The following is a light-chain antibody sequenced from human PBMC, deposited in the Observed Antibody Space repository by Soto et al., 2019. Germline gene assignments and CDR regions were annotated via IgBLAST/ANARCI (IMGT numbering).Light chain of an antibody. J-gene: IGLJ3*02. CDR3: AAWDDSLNGRV. CDR2: SNN. CDR1: SSNIGSNT. Sequence: QSVRTQPPSASGTPGQRVTSSCSGSSSNIGSNTVNWYQQLPGTAPKLLIYSNNQRPSGVPDRFSGSKSGTSASLAISGLQSEDEADYYCAAWDDSLNGRVFGGETKLTVL. V-gene: IGLV1-44*01.